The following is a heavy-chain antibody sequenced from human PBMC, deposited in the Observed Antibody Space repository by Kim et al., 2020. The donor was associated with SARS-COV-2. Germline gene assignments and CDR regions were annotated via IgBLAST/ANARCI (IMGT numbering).Heavy chain of an antibody. J-gene: IGHJ6*02. CDR1: GFTFSSYG. V-gene: IGHV3-33*01. CDR3: ARGLAAAGTLYFPWYYYGMDV. Sequence: GGSLRLSCAASGFTFSSYGMHWVRQAPGKGLEWVAVIWYDGSNKYYADSVKGRFTISRDNSKNTLYLQMNSLRAEDTAVYYCARGLAAAGTLYFPWYYYGMDVWGQGTTVTVSS. D-gene: IGHD6-13*01. CDR2: IWYDGSNK.